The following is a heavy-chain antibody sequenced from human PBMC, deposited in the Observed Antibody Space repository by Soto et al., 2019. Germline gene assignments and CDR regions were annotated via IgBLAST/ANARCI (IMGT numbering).Heavy chain of an antibody. J-gene: IGHJ4*02. D-gene: IGHD2-21*01. CDR2: IYNSGST. V-gene: IGHV4-30-4*01. CDR3: ARGPDVAKVDY. Sequence: QVQLQESGPGLVEPSQTLSLTCAVSGGSVSSGGYFWSWIRQPPGKGLEWIGHIYNSGSTYSNPSLWGRVTMSVDTSKNQFSLKLTSVTAADTAVYYCARGPDVAKVDYWGQGTLVTVSS. CDR1: GGSVSSGGYF.